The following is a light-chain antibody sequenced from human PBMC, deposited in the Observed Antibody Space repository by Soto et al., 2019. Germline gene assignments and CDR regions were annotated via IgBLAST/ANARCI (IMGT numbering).Light chain of an antibody. J-gene: IGLJ3*02. CDR2: SNN. CDR3: AAWDDSLNGPV. CDR1: SSNIGSNT. V-gene: IGLV1-44*01. Sequence: QSVLTQPPSESGTPGQRVTISCSGSSSNIGSNTVNWYQQLPGTAPRLLIYSNNQRRSWVPDRFSGSKSGTSASLAISGLQSEDEADYYWAAWDDSLNGPVFGGGTELTVL.